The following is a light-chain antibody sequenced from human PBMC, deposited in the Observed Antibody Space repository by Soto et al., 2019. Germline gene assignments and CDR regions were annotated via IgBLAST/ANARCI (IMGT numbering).Light chain of an antibody. J-gene: IGKJ1*01. V-gene: IGKV1-5*03. CDR1: QNIGSW. CDR3: QQYSPYSART. CDR2: KAS. Sequence: DIQMTQSPSTLSASVGDRVTVTCRASQNIGSWVAWYQQKPGKAPNLLIYKASTLENGVPSRFSGTGSGTEFTLTISSLQPDDFANYYCQQYSPYSARTFGQGTKMEVK.